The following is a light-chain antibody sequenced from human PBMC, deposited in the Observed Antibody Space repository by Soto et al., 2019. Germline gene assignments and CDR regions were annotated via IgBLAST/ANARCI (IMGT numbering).Light chain of an antibody. V-gene: IGKV2-28*01. J-gene: IGKJ1*01. CDR3: VQVRETVWT. CDR2: LGS. CDR1: QSLLHSNGNNY. Sequence: DIVMTQSPLSLPVTPGAPASISCRSSQSLLHSNGNNYLDWYLQKPGQSPQLMIYLGSNRASGVPGRFSGHGSGTDFILQVSRVEADDVGIYYCVQVRETVWTFGQGTKVEIK.